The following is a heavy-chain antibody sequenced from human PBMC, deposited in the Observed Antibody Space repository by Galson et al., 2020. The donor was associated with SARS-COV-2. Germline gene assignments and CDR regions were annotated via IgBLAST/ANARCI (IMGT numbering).Heavy chain of an antibody. CDR1: GYTLTELS. D-gene: IGHD2-2*01. CDR2: FDPEDGET. Sequence: ASVKVSCKVSGYTLTELSMHWVRQAPGKGLEWMGGFDPEDGETIYAQTFQGRVTMTEDTSTDTAYMELSSLRSEDTAVYYCATSVRYQLLVIWEPFDYWGQGTLVTVSS. J-gene: IGHJ4*02. V-gene: IGHV1-24*01. CDR3: ATSVRYQLLVIWEPFDY.